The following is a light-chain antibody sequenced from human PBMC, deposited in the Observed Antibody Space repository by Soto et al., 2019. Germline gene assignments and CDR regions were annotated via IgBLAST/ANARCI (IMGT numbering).Light chain of an antibody. CDR2: EVS. Sequence: QSVLTQSASVSGSPGQPITISCTGTSSDVGGYNYVSWYQHHPGKAPKLMIHEVSDRPSGISNRFSGSKSGNTASLTISGLQAEDEADYYCSSYRSDTTYVFGTGTKVTVL. V-gene: IGLV2-14*01. CDR3: SSYRSDTTYV. CDR1: SSDVGGYNY. J-gene: IGLJ1*01.